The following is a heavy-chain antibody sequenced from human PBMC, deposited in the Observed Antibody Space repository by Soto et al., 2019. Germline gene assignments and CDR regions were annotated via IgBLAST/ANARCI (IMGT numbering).Heavy chain of an antibody. J-gene: IGHJ4*02. D-gene: IGHD3-10*01. CDR2: IWYGGSNT. CDR3: AREFGVSGSQYYFDY. Sequence: EPLVESGGGVVQPGKSLRLSCAASGFTFNFYGMHWVRQAPGKGLEWVAVIWYGGSNTYYADSVKGRFTISRDDSQNRRLLQMNSLRAEDTAVYYCAREFGVSGSQYYFDYWGQGTLVTVPS. V-gene: IGHV3-33*01. CDR1: GFTFNFYG.